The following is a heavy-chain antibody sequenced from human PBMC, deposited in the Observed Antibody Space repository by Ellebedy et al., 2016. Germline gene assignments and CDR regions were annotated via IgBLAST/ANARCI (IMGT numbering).Heavy chain of an antibody. V-gene: IGHV3-23*01. CDR2: ISGGGDTT. CDR1: GFSFRNFF. CDR3: RQGHYFDQ. Sequence: GGSLRLSXVASGFSFRNFFMSWVRQAPGGGLEWISTISGGGDTTVSADSVKGRFTISRDNSKNTLYLQMNNLRVDDTALYYCRQGHYFDQWGQGALVTVSS. J-gene: IGHJ4*02.